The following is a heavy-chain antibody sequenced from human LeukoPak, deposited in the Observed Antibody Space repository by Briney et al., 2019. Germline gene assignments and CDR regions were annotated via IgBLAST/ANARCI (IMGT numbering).Heavy chain of an antibody. J-gene: IGHJ4*02. D-gene: IGHD3-10*01. V-gene: IGHV3-30*04. CDR2: ISYDGSNK. CDR1: GFTFSSYA. CDR3: ARDAQIYGSGSYYDY. Sequence: GRSLRLSCAASGFTFSSYAMHWVRQAPGKGLEWVAVISYDGSNKYYADSVKGRFTISRDNSKNTLYLQMNSLRAEDTAVYYCARDAQIYGSGSYYDYWGQGTLVTVSS.